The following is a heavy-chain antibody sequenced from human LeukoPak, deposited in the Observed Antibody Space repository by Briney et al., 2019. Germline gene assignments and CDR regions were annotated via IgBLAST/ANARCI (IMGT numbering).Heavy chain of an antibody. V-gene: IGHV4-34*01. CDR2: INHSGST. CDR3: ARGTRWLQLPAFDI. CDR1: GGSFSGYY. Sequence: SETLPLTCAVYGGSFSGYYWSWIRQPPGKGLEWIGEINHSGSTNYNPSLKSRVTISVDTSKNQFSLKLSSVTAADTAVYYCARGTRWLQLPAFDIWDQGTMVTVSS. D-gene: IGHD5-24*01. J-gene: IGHJ3*02.